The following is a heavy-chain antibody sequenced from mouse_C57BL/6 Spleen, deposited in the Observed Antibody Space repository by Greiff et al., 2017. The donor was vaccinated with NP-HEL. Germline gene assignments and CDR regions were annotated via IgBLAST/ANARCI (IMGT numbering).Heavy chain of an antibody. CDR3: ARDDAFAY. CDR1: GYSITSGYY. J-gene: IGHJ3*01. Sequence: EVKVEESGPGLVKPSQSLSLTCSVTGYSITSGYYWNWIRQFPGNKLEWMGYISYDGSNNYNPSLKNRISITRDTSKNQFFLKLNSVTTEDTATYYCARDDAFAYWGQGTLVTVSA. V-gene: IGHV3-6*01. CDR2: ISYDGSN.